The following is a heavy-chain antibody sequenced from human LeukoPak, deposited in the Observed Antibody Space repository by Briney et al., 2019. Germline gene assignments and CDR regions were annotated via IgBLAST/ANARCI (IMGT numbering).Heavy chain of an antibody. CDR3: ARRGTYYDFWSGIGALGYFDY. D-gene: IGHD3-3*01. Sequence: PSETLSLTCTVSGGSISSSSYYWGWIRQPPGKGLEWIGRMYYSGSAYYNPSLNSRATISVDTSKNQFSLQLSSVTAADTAVYYCARRGTYYDFWSGIGALGYFDYWGQGTLVTVSS. J-gene: IGHJ4*02. CDR1: GGSISSSSYY. V-gene: IGHV4-39*01. CDR2: MYYSGSA.